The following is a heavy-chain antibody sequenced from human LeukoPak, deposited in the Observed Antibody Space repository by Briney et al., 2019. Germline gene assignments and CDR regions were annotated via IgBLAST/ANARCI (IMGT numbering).Heavy chain of an antibody. D-gene: IGHD2-2*02. CDR1: GFTVSSNY. Sequence: GGSLRLSCAASGFTVSSNYMSWVRQAPGKGLEWVSVIYSGGSTYYADSVKGRFTISRDNSKNTLYLQMNSLRAEDTAVYYCASYGRYCSSTSCYKEDFDYWGQGTLVTVSS. J-gene: IGHJ4*02. V-gene: IGHV3-66*01. CDR3: ASYGRYCSSTSCYKEDFDY. CDR2: IYSGGST.